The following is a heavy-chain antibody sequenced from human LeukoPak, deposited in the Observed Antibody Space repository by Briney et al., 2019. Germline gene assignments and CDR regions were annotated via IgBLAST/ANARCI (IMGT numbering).Heavy chain of an antibody. D-gene: IGHD3-16*01. CDR1: GFTFGIYI. V-gene: IGHV3-30-3*01. CDR3: TREEWGSIDY. CDR2: ISFDGSNN. J-gene: IGHJ4*02. Sequence: GGSLRLSCAASGFTFGIYIMNWVRQAPGKGLEWVAGISFDGSNNYYADSVKGRFTIPRDNSKNTLNLQMNSLRTEDTAMYYCTREEWGSIDYWGQGTLVTVSS.